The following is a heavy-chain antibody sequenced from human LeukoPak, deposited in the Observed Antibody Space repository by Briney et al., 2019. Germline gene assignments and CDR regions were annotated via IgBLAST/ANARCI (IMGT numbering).Heavy chain of an antibody. V-gene: IGHV1-69*13. CDR1: GGTFTSYA. CDR3: AREDRMQLASAPSYYYYYGMDA. CDR2: IIPIFGTA. Sequence: SVRVSCKASGGTFTSYAISWVRQAPGQGLEWMGGIIPIFGTANYAQKFQGRVTITAGESTSTAYMELSSLRSEDTAVYYCAREDRMQLASAPSYYYYYGMDAWGQGTTVTVSS. J-gene: IGHJ6*02. D-gene: IGHD6-6*01.